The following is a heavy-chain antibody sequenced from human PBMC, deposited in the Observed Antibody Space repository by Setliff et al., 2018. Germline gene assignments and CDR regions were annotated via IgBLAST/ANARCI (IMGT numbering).Heavy chain of an antibody. Sequence: SETLSLTCTVSGGSVSSTSYYWGWIRQPPGKGLEWIGTIYYTGTTYYSPSLKSRVTISVDTSKNQFSLKLSSVTAADTAVYYCVTAASARSRWYDMGWFDPWGQGTLVTVSS. V-gene: IGHV4-39*01. CDR1: GGSVSSTSYY. CDR2: IYYTGTT. D-gene: IGHD3-22*01. CDR3: VTAASARSRWYDMGWFDP. J-gene: IGHJ5*02.